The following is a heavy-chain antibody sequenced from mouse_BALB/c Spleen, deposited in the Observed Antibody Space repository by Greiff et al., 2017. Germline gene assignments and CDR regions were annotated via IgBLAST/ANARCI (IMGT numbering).Heavy chain of an antibody. V-gene: IGHV5-9-3*01. Sequence: DVKLVESGGGLVKPGGSLKLSCAASGFTFSSYAMSWVRQTPEKRLEWVATISSGGSYTYYPDSVKGRFTISRDNAKNTLYLQMSSLRSEDTAMYYCAREGPMDYWGQGTSVTVSS. CDR1: GFTFSSYA. J-gene: IGHJ4*01. CDR2: ISSGGSYT. CDR3: AREGPMDY.